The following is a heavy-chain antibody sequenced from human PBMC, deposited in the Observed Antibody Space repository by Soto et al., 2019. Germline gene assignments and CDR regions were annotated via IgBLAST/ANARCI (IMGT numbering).Heavy chain of an antibody. J-gene: IGHJ4*02. Sequence: EVQLVKSGGDLVQPGGSLRLSCKVSGFTFSDHYMDWVRQTPGKGLEWLGRSKTKTYNYVTDYAASVKGRFIISRDDSKIFLYLQMNSLNTEDTAVYYCVRGHNSFDFWGQGSLVTVSS. CDR2: SKTKTYNYVT. V-gene: IGHV3-72*01. CDR1: GFTFSDHY. CDR3: VRGHNSFDF.